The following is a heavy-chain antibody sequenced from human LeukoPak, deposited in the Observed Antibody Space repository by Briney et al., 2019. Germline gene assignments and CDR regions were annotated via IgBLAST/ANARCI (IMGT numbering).Heavy chain of an antibody. CDR1: GGSISSYY. V-gene: IGHV4-59*08. CDR2: IYYSGST. CDR3: ARLKDGSGGWFDP. Sequence: SSETLSLTCTVSGGSISSYYWSWIRQPPGKGLEWSGDIYYSGSTNYNPSLKSRVTISVDTSKNQFSLKLSSVTAADTAVYYCARLKDGSGGWFDPWGQGTLVTVSS. J-gene: IGHJ5*02. D-gene: IGHD2-15*01.